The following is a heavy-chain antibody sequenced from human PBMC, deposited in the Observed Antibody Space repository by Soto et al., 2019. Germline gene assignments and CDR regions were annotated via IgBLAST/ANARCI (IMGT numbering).Heavy chain of an antibody. Sequence: GGSLRLSCAASGFTFSSYGMHWVRQAPGKGLEWVAVISYDGSNKYYAVSVKGRFTISRDNSKNTLYLQMNSLRAEDTAVYYCAKDSAFDFWSGYNDYWGQGTLVTVSS. V-gene: IGHV3-30*18. CDR3: AKDSAFDFWSGYNDY. J-gene: IGHJ4*02. D-gene: IGHD3-3*01. CDR2: ISYDGSNK. CDR1: GFTFSSYG.